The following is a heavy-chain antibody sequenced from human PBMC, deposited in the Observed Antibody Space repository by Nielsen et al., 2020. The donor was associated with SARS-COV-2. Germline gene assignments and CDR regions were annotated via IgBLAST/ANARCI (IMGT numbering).Heavy chain of an antibody. V-gene: IGHV3-48*03. CDR2: ISRSGATK. CDR1: GFTFSSYD. CDR3: ARPSPNDYVYFDV. D-gene: IGHD4-17*01. Sequence: GESLKISCAVPGFTFSSYDFNWVRQAPGKGLEWISYISRSGATKFYADSVKGRFTISRDTARKSIYLQLNNLRADDTAVYYCARPSPNDYVYFDVWGQGTLVTVSS. J-gene: IGHJ4*02.